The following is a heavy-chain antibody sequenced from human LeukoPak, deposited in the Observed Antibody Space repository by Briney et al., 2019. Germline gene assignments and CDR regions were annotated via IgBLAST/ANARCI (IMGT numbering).Heavy chain of an antibody. CDR1: GFTFSSYA. Sequence: GGSLRLSCAAFGFTFSSYAMSWVRQAPGKGLEWVSAISGSGGSTYYADSVKGRFTISRDNSKNTLYLQMNSLRAEYTAVYYCAKELSSRPHYYDSSGYSLDAFDIGVQGTMVTVSS. D-gene: IGHD3-22*01. CDR2: ISGSGGST. J-gene: IGHJ3*02. V-gene: IGHV3-23*01. CDR3: AKELSSRPHYYDSSGYSLDAFDI.